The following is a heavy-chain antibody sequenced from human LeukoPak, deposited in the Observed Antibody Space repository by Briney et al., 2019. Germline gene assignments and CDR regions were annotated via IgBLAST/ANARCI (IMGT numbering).Heavy chain of an antibody. V-gene: IGHV3-21*01. J-gene: IGHJ3*02. D-gene: IGHD3-10*02. CDR2: ISSSSSYI. Sequence: GGSLRLSCAASGFTFSNSAMNWVRQAPGKGLEWVSSISSSSSYIYYADSVKGRFTISRDNAKNSLYLQMNSLRAEDTAVYYCARGVFNAFDIWGQGTMVTVSS. CDR3: ARGVFNAFDI. CDR1: GFTFSNSA.